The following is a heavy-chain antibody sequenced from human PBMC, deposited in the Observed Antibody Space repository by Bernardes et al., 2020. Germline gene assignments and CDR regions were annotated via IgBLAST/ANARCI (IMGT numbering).Heavy chain of an antibody. J-gene: IGHJ4*02. CDR1: GGSFSGYY. V-gene: IGHV4-34*01. CDR3: ARRSKYSSSSGADY. CDR2: INHSGST. Sequence: TLSLTCAVYGGSFSGYYWSWIRQPPGKGLEWIGEINHSGSTNYNPSLKSRVTISVDTSKNQFSLKLSSVTAADTAVYYCARRSKYSSSSGADYWGQGTLVTVSS. D-gene: IGHD6-6*01.